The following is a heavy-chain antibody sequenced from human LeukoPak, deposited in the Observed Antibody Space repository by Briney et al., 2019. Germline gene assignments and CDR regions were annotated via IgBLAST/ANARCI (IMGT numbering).Heavy chain of an antibody. CDR1: GFTFSSYG. V-gene: IGHV3-30*02. Sequence: GGSLRLSRAASGFTFSSYGMHWVRQAPGKGLEWVAFIRYDGSNKYYADSVKGRFTISRDNSKNTLYLQMNSLRAEDTAVYYCAKERDTGMVTLDYWGQGTLVTVSS. CDR2: IRYDGSNK. D-gene: IGHD5-18*01. CDR3: AKERDTGMVTLDY. J-gene: IGHJ4*02.